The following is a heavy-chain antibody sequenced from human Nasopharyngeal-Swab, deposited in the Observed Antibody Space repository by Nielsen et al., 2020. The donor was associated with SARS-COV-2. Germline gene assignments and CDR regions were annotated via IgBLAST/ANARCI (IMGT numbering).Heavy chain of an antibody. CDR2: ISYDGSNK. CDR3: AKDTSGWFLDY. CDR1: GFTFSSYG. D-gene: IGHD6-19*01. Sequence: GESLKISCAASGFTFSSYGMHWVRQAPGKGLEWVAVISYDGSNKYYADSVKGRFTISRDNSKNTLYLQMNSLRAEDTAVYYCAKDTSGWFLDYWGQGTLVTSPQ. V-gene: IGHV3-30*18. J-gene: IGHJ4*02.